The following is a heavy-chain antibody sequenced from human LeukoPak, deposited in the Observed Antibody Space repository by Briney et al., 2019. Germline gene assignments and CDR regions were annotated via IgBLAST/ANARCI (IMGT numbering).Heavy chain of an antibody. Sequence: SETLSLTCVVYGGSFSGYYWSWIRQPPGKGLEWIGEINHSGSTNYNPSLKSRVIISVDTSKNQFSLKLTSVTAADTAVYYCARSRLHPIIFDYWGQGTLVTVSS. D-gene: IGHD5-24*01. CDR2: INHSGST. CDR1: GGSFSGYY. V-gene: IGHV4-34*01. CDR3: ARSRLHPIIFDY. J-gene: IGHJ4*02.